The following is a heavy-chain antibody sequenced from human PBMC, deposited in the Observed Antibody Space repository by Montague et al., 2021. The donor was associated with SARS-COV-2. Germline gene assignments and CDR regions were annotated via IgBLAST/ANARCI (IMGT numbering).Heavy chain of an antibody. V-gene: IGHV4-34*01. D-gene: IGHD3-10*01. J-gene: IGHJ3*02. Sequence: SETLSLTCAVYGGSFSGYYWNWIRQPSGMGLEWIGEINHSGGTNYNPSLKSRVTISVDTSNNQFSLKLTSVTAADTAVYYCARVTTKRTRYGSGSYRGFDAFDIWGQGTMVTVSS. CDR1: GGSFSGYY. CDR3: ARVTTKRTRYGSGSYRGFDAFDI. CDR2: INHSGGT.